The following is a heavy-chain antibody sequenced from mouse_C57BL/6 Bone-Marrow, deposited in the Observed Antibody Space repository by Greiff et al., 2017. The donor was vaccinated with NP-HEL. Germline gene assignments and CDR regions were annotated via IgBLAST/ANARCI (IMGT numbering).Heavy chain of an antibody. CDR3: ARFRYYYAMDY. J-gene: IGHJ4*01. CDR2: IYPRSGNT. CDR1: GYTFTSYG. Sequence: QVQLKQSGAELARPGASVKLSCKASGYTFTSYGISWVRQRTGQGLEWIGEIYPRSGNTYYNEKFKGKATLTADKSSSTAYMELRSLTSEDSAVYFGARFRYYYAMDYWGQGTSVTVSS. V-gene: IGHV1-81*01.